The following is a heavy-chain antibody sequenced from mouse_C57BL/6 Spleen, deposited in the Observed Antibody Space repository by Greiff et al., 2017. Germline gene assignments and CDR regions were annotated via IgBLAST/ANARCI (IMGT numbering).Heavy chain of an antibody. CDR2: IDPEDGET. CDR3: AIYSNSYYYAMDY. V-gene: IGHV14-2*01. J-gene: IGHJ4*01. CDR1: GFNIKDYY. Sequence: EVQLQQSGAELVKPGASVKLSCTASGFNIKDYYMHWVKQRTEQGLEWIGRIDPEDGETKYAPQFQGKATITADTSSNTAYLQLSSLTSEDTAVYYCAIYSNSYYYAMDYWGQGTTVTVST. D-gene: IGHD2-5*01.